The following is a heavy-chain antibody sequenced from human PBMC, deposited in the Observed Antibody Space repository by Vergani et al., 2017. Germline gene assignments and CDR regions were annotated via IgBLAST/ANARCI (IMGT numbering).Heavy chain of an antibody. Sequence: EVQLLESGGDLVQPGGSLRLSCAASGFTFNHYAMNWVRQAPGKGLEWVSGISGSGGSTYYAGSVKGRFTISRDSSKNTLYLQMNSLNAGDTAVYYCAKANPRNSGYDYLYYYHAMDVWGQGTTVTVSS. D-gene: IGHD5-12*01. CDR1: GFTFNHYA. CDR3: AKANPRNSGYDYLYYYHAMDV. CDR2: ISGSGGST. J-gene: IGHJ6*02. V-gene: IGHV3-23*01.